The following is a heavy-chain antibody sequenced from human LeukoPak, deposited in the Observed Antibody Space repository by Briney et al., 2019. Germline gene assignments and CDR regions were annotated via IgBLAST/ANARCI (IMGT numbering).Heavy chain of an antibody. D-gene: IGHD2-15*01. V-gene: IGHV1-18*01. CDR2: ISAYNVNT. J-gene: IGHJ4*02. Sequence: ASVKVSCKTSDYSFSSYCISWVRQAPGQGLEWMGWISAYNVNTNYAQKLQGRVTMTTDTSTSTAYMELRSLRSDDTAVYYCARGSKGVVVAALDYWGQGTLVTVSS. CDR1: DYSFSSYC. CDR3: ARGSKGVVVAALDY.